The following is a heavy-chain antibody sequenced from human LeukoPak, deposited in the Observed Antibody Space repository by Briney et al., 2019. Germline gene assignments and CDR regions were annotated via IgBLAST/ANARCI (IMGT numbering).Heavy chain of an antibody. V-gene: IGHV1-2*02. J-gene: IGHJ4*02. D-gene: IGHD3-22*01. Sequence: RASVKVSCKASGYTFTGYYMHWVRQAPGQGLEWMGWINPNSGGTNYAQKFQGRVTMTRDTSISTAYMELSRLRSGDTAVYYCARDRRVYYDSSGYSWWSFDYWGQGTLVTVSS. CDR1: GYTFTGYY. CDR2: INPNSGGT. CDR3: ARDRRVYYDSSGYSWWSFDY.